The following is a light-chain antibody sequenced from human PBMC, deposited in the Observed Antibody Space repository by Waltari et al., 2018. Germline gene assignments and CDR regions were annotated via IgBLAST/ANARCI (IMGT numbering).Light chain of an antibody. CDR1: SHDVGGYYY. CDR3: CSRAGTYTWL. V-gene: IGLV2-11*01. Sequence: QSALSQPLSVSGSPGQSVTLSCPGTSHDVGGYYYFSWFQQFPGKAPNPIIYDVPRRHSGFPDRFSGSKSGNMASLTISGLQVEDEATYYCCSRAGTYTWLFGGGTKVTVL. J-gene: IGLJ2*01. CDR2: DVP.